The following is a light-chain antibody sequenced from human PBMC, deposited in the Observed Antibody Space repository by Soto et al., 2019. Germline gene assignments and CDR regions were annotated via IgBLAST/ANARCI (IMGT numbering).Light chain of an antibody. CDR2: ATY. CDR3: QKYNSAPLT. CDR1: QGIAPY. J-gene: IGKJ4*01. V-gene: IGKV1-27*01. Sequence: DVQMTQSPSSLSAFVGDRVTITCRASQGIAPYLAWFQQKPGKVPKLLIYATYTLQSGVPSRFSGSGSGTDFTITINSLQPEDVGTYYCQKYNSAPLTFGGGTKVEIK.